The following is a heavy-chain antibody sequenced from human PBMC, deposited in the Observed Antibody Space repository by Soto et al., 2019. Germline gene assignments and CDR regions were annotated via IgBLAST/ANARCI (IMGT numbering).Heavy chain of an antibody. CDR1: GGSFTDYY. J-gene: IGHJ6*02. Sequence: QVQLQQWGAGLLKPSETLSLTCAVYGGSFTDYYWTWIRQPPGKGLEWIGEISHSGATNYNPSLKSRVTISEDTSKNQVSLKVTSVTAADTAVFYCASGNHYYGMDVWGQGTTVTVSS. V-gene: IGHV4-34*01. CDR2: ISHSGAT. CDR3: ASGNHYYGMDV.